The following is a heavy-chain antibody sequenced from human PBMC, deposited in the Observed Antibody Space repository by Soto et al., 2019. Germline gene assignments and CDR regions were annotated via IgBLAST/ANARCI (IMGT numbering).Heavy chain of an antibody. CDR3: AKIYTWNEWQGGSDY. CDR2: INPNTGVT. D-gene: IGHD3-3*01. Sequence: QVHLEQSGAEVKKAGASVKISCKASGNSFAAYYINWVRQVSGQGLEWMGWINPNTGVTDYAQKFQGRVTLTRDTSIKTAYLELTSLRSDDTAVYYCAKIYTWNEWQGGSDYWGQGTLLTVSS. CDR1: GNSFAAYY. V-gene: IGHV1-2*02. J-gene: IGHJ4*02.